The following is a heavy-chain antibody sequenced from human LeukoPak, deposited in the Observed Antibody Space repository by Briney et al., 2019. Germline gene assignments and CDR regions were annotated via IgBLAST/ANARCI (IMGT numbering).Heavy chain of an antibody. D-gene: IGHD6-13*01. CDR2: IRSDGSNK. Sequence: PGGSLRLSCAASGFTFSSYGMHWVRQAPGKGLEWVAFIRSDGSNKYYADSVKGRFTISRDNSKNTLYLQMNSLRAEDTAVYYCARVGGSSWLHVGHYYYYYYMDVWGKGTTVTVS. J-gene: IGHJ6*03. CDR1: GFTFSSYG. CDR3: ARVGGSSWLHVGHYYYYYYMDV. V-gene: IGHV3-30*02.